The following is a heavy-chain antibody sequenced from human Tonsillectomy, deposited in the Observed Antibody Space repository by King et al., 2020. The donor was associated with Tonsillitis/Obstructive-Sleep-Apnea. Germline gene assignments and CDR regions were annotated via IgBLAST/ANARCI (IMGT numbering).Heavy chain of an antibody. D-gene: IGHD3-10*01. CDR2: ISYDGSNK. J-gene: IGHJ4*02. Sequence: VQLVESGGGVVQPGRSLRLSCAASGFTFSSYAMHWVRQAPGKGLEWVAVISYDGSNKYYADSVKGRFTISRDNSKNTLYLQMNSLRAEDTAVYYCARSVARGVIIPYFDYWGQGTLVTVSS. V-gene: IGHV3-30*04. CDR1: GFTFSSYA. CDR3: ARSVARGVIIPYFDY.